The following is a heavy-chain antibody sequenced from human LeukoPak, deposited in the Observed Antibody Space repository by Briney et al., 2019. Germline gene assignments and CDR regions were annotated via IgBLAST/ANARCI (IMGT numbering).Heavy chain of an antibody. D-gene: IGHD3-10*01. CDR2: ISGSGGST. CDR1: GFTFSTYG. J-gene: IGHJ4*02. V-gene: IGHV3-23*01. Sequence: PGGSLRLSCAASGFTFSTYGMHWVRQAPGKGLEWVSAISGSGGSTYYADSVKGRFTISRDNSKNTLYLQMNSLRAEDTAVYYCAKSLWFGELSLFDYWGQGTLVTVSS. CDR3: AKSLWFGELSLFDY.